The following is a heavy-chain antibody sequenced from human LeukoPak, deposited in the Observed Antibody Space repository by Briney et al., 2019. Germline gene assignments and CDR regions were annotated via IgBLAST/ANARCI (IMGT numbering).Heavy chain of an antibody. J-gene: IGHJ5*02. V-gene: IGHV3-48*01. D-gene: IGHD3-16*01. Sequence: GGSLRLSCAASGFTFTSYSVSWVRQAPGKGLEWVSYISSFSRTIYYADSVKGRFTISRANAKNSVSLQMDSLRAEDTAVYYCARVLGEAPGWLDPWGQGTLVTVSS. CDR3: ARVLGEAPGWLDP. CDR2: ISSFSRTI. CDR1: GFTFTSYS.